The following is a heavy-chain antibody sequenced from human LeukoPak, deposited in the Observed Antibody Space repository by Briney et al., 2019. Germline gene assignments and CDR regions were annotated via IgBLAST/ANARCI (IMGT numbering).Heavy chain of an antibody. CDR3: AGASGYCSSTSCYWVY. Sequence: SETLSLTCTVSGGSISSSSYYWGWIRQPPGKGLEWIGSIYYSGSTYYNPSLKSRVTISVDTSKNQFSLKLSSVTAADTAVYYCAGASGYCSSTSCYWVYWGQGTLVTVSS. D-gene: IGHD2-2*03. J-gene: IGHJ4*02. V-gene: IGHV4-39*01. CDR1: GGSISSSSYY. CDR2: IYYSGST.